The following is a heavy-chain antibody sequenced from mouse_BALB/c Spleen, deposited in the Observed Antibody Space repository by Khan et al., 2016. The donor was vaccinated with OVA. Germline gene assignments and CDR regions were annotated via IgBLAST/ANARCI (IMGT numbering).Heavy chain of an antibody. CDR2: ISTYYGDA. V-gene: IGHV1S137*01. Sequence: QVQLQQSGAELVRPGVSVKLSCKGSGYTFTDFAMHWVKQSHAKSLEWIGVISTYYGDATYNQKFKGKATMTVDKSSSTAYMEIARLTSDDSAIYYCARGSGNSRFAYWGQGTLVTVSA. D-gene: IGHD1-3*01. CDR1: GYTFTDFA. CDR3: ARGSGNSRFAY. J-gene: IGHJ3*01.